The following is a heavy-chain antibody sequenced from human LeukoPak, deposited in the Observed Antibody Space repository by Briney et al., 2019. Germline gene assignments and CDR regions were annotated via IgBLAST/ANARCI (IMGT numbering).Heavy chain of an antibody. CDR3: ARGPQQQLVS. J-gene: IGHJ5*02. Sequence: SETLSLTCTVSGGSISSSRYYWGWIRQPPGKWLEWIGSIYYSGSTYYNPSLKSRVTISVDTSKNQFSLKLSSVTAADTAVYYCARGPQQQLVSWGQGTLVTVSS. V-gene: IGHV4-39*07. D-gene: IGHD6-13*01. CDR2: IYYSGST. CDR1: GGSISSSRYY.